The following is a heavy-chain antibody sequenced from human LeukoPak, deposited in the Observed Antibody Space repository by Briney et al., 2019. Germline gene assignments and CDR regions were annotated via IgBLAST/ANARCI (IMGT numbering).Heavy chain of an antibody. CDR2: INHSGST. J-gene: IGHJ4*02. CDR3: ARDPHSSSWDY. CDR1: GGSFSGYY. Sequence: SSETLSLTCAVYGGSFSGYYWTWIRQHPGKGLEWIGEINHSGSTTYNPALKSRVTISVDTSKNQFSLKLSSVTAADTAVYYCARDPHSSSWDYWGQGTLVTVSS. D-gene: IGHD6-13*01. V-gene: IGHV4-34*01.